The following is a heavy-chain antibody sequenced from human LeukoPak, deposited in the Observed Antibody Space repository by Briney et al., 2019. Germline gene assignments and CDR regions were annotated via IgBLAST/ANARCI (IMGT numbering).Heavy chain of an antibody. CDR2: IWYDGSNK. D-gene: IGHD3-10*01. J-gene: IGHJ6*02. CDR3: ARDGTMVRGVIFGMDV. Sequence: PGRSLRLSCAASGFTFSSYGMHWVRQAPGKGLEWVAVIWYDGSNKYYADSVKGRFTISRDNSKNTLYLQMNSLRAEDTAVYYCARDGTMVRGVIFGMDVWGQGITVTVSS. V-gene: IGHV3-33*01. CDR1: GFTFSSYG.